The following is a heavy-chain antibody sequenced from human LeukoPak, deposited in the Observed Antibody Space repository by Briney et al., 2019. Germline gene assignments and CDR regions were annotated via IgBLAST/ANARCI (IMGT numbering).Heavy chain of an antibody. CDR2: ISYDGSNK. V-gene: IGHV3-30*03. D-gene: IGHD6-25*01. CDR3: AREATSSSGWYIDY. J-gene: IGHJ4*02. Sequence: PGGSLRLSCAASGFTFSSYGMHWVRQAPGKGLEWVAVISYDGSNKLYADSVKGRFTISRDNSKNTVYLQMNSLRAGDTAVYYCAREATSSSGWYIDYWGQGTLVTVSS. CDR1: GFTFSSYG.